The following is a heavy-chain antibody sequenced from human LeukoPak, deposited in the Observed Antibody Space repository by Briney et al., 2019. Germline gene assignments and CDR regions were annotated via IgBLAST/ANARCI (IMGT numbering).Heavy chain of an antibody. D-gene: IGHD6-6*01. V-gene: IGHV5-51*01. CDR1: GYSFSSYW. CDR2: IYPGDSDT. CDR3: ARQGAGGSSPFDY. Sequence: ESLQISCKGSGYSFSSYWIGWVRQMPGKGLEWMGIIYPGDSDTRYSPSFQGQVTISADKSISTAYLQWSSPKASDTAMYYCARQGAGGSSPFDYWGQGTLVTVSS. J-gene: IGHJ4*02.